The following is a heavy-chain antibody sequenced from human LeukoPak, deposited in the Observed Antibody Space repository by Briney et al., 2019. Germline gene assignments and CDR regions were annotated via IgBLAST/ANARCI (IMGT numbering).Heavy chain of an antibody. Sequence: GGSLRLSCAASGFTVSSNYMSWVRQAPGKGLEWVSVIYSGGSTYYADSVKGRFTISRDNSKNTLYLQMNSLRAEDTAVYYCARESPYSSSWGGLSFDYWGQGTLVTVSS. CDR1: GFTVSSNY. D-gene: IGHD6-13*01. CDR3: ARESPYSSSWGGLSFDY. J-gene: IGHJ4*02. CDR2: IYSGGST. V-gene: IGHV3-66*01.